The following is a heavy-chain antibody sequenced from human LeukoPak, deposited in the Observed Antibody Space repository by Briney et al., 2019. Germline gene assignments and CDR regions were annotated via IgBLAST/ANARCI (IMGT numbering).Heavy chain of an antibody. CDR3: AKGSIYSSSWYYFDY. CDR2: ISDSGGST. D-gene: IGHD6-13*01. J-gene: IGHJ4*02. CDR1: GFTFSSYA. Sequence: GGSLRLSCTASGFTFSSYAMSWVRQAPGKGLEWVSGISDSGGSTYYADSVKGRFTISRDNSKNTLYLQMNSLRAEDTAVYYCAKGSIYSSSWYYFDYWGQGTLVTVSS. V-gene: IGHV3-23*01.